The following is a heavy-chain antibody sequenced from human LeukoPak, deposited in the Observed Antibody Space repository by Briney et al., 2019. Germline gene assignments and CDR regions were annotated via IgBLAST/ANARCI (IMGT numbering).Heavy chain of an antibody. J-gene: IGHJ6*03. V-gene: IGHV4-38-2*02. CDR2: IYHSGST. CDR1: GYSISSGYY. D-gene: IGHD6-6*01. Sequence: SETLSLTCTVSGYSISSGYYWGWIRQPPGKGLEWIGSIYHSGSTYYNPSLKSRVTISVDTSKNQFSLKLSSVTAADTAVYYCARSIALYYMDVRGKGTTVTVSS. CDR3: ARSIALYYMDV.